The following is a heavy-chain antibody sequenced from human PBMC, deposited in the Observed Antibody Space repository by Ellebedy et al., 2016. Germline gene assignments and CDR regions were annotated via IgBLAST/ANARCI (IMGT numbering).Heavy chain of an antibody. CDR1: GYTFTSYG. CDR2: ISAYNGNT. V-gene: IGHV1-18*01. Sequence: ASVKVSCKASGYTFTSYGISWVRQAPGQGLEWMGWISAYNGNTNYAQKLQGRVTMTEDTSTDTAYMELSSLRSEDTAVYYCARVEYSSGWYLEGAFDIWGQGTMVTVSS. D-gene: IGHD6-19*01. CDR3: ARVEYSSGWYLEGAFDI. J-gene: IGHJ3*02.